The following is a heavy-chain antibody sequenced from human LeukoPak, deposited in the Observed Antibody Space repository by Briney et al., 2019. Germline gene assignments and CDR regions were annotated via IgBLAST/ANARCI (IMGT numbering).Heavy chain of an antibody. CDR1: GFTFDDYA. CDR2: ISRNSGSI. Sequence: PGGSLRLSCAASGFTFDDYAMHWVRQAPGKGLEWVSGISRNSGSIGYADSVKGRFTISRDNAKNSLYLQMNSLRAEDTALYYCAKDIGSPKGYFDYWGQGTLVTVSS. CDR3: AKDIGSPKGYFDY. V-gene: IGHV3-9*01. J-gene: IGHJ4*02.